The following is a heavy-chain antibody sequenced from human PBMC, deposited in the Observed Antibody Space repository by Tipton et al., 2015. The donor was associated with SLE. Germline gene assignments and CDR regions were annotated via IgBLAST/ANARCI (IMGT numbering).Heavy chain of an antibody. J-gene: IGHJ4*02. D-gene: IGHD6-13*01. CDR3: ARGSSSSWYGWGYFDY. CDR2: IYYSGST. V-gene: IGHV4-59*11. Sequence: TLSLTCAVSGGSISSHYWSWIRQPPGKGLEWIGYIYYSGSTNYNPSLKSRVTISVDTSKNQFSLKLSSVTAADTAVYYCARGSSSSWYGWGYFDYWGQGTLVTVSS. CDR1: GGSISSHY.